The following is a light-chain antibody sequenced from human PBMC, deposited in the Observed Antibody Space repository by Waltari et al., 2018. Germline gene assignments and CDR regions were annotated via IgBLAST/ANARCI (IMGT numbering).Light chain of an antibody. CDR1: QSVSSY. Sequence: EIVLTQSPATLSLSPGERATLSCRASQSVSSYLDWYQQKPGQATRLLIYDASNRATGIPARFSGSGSGTDFTLTISSLEPEDFAVYYCQQRSNWLRAYTFGQGTKLEIK. V-gene: IGKV3-11*01. CDR2: DAS. CDR3: QQRSNWLRAYT. J-gene: IGKJ2*01.